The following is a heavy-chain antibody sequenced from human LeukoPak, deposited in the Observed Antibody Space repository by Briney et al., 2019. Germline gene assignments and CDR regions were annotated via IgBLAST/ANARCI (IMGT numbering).Heavy chain of an antibody. CDR2: IYYSGST. V-gene: IGHV4-39*07. D-gene: IGHD4-17*01. CDR3: ARERKNYGDYDFDY. CDR1: GGSISSYY. Sequence: SETLSLTCTVSGGSISSYYWSWIRQPPGKGLEWIGSIYYSGSTYYNPSLKSRITISLDTSKNQFSLKLSSVTAADTAVYYCARERKNYGDYDFDYWGQGTLVTVSS. J-gene: IGHJ4*02.